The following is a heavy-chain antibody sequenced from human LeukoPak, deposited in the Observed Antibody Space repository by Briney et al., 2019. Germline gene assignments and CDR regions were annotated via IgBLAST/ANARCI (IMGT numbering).Heavy chain of an antibody. CDR3: ARRAGAYTHPYDY. V-gene: IGHV3-53*01. CDR1: GFTVSSNS. CDR2: IYSAGSI. Sequence: GGTLRLSCTVSGFTVSSNSMSWVRQAPGKGLEWVSFIYSAGSIYYSDSVKGRFTISIDNSKNTLYLQMNSLRAEDTAVYYCARRAGAYTHPYDYWGQGTLVTVSS. J-gene: IGHJ4*02. D-gene: IGHD3-16*01.